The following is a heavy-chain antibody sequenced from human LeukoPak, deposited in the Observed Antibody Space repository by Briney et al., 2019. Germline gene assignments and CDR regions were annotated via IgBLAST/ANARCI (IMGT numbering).Heavy chain of an antibody. CDR3: ARQVESVPGYYYYYMDV. CDR2: IYHSGST. V-gene: IGHV4-38-2*02. J-gene: IGHJ6*03. CDR1: GYSISSGYY. Sequence: SETLSLTCTVSGYSISSGYYWGWIRQPPGKGLEWIGSIYHSGSTYYNPSLKSRVTISVDTSKNHFSLRLSSVTAADTAVYYCARQVESVPGYYYYYMDVWGKGTTVTVSS. D-gene: IGHD1-14*01.